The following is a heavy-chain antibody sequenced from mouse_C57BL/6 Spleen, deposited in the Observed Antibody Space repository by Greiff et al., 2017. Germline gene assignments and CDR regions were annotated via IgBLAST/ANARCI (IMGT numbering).Heavy chain of an antibody. CDR1: GYTFTSYG. Sequence: VQLQQSGAELARPGASVKLSCKASGYTFTSYGISWVKQRTGQGLEWIGEIYPRSGNTYYNEKFKGKSTLTADKSSSTAYMELRSLTSEDSAVYFCASYYDYDEDAMDYWGQGTSVTVSS. J-gene: IGHJ4*01. CDR3: ASYYDYDEDAMDY. CDR2: IYPRSGNT. D-gene: IGHD2-4*01. V-gene: IGHV1-81*01.